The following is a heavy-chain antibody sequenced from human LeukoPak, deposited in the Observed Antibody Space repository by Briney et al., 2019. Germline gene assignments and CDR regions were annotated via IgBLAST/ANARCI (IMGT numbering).Heavy chain of an antibody. J-gene: IGHJ6*02. CDR3: ARTRTTFGGGYYYYGMDV. V-gene: IGHV4-4*07. Sequence: SETLSLTCTVSGGSISSYYWSWIRQPAGKGLEWIGRIYTSGSTNYNPSLKSRVTMSVDTSKNQFSLKLSSVTAADTAVYYCARTRTTFGGGYYYYGMDVWGQGTTVTVSS. CDR2: IYTSGST. CDR1: GGSISSYY. D-gene: IGHD3-3*01.